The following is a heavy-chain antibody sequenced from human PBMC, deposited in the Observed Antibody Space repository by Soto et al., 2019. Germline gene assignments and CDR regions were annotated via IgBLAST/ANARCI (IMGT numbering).Heavy chain of an antibody. D-gene: IGHD3-16*01. CDR3: AKDPSSFMITFGGCQD. J-gene: IGHJ4*02. Sequence: PGGSLRLSCAASGFTFSSYGMHWVRQAPGKGLEWVAVISYDGSNKYYADSVKGRFTISRDNSKNTLYLQVNSLRAEDTAVYYCAKDPSSFMITFGGCQDRGQGTLVTVSS. V-gene: IGHV3-30*18. CDR2: ISYDGSNK. CDR1: GFTFSSYG.